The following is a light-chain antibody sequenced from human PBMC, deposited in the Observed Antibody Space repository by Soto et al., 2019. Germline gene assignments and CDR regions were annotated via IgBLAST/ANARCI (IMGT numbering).Light chain of an antibody. J-gene: IGKJ5*01. V-gene: IGKV3-11*01. CDR1: QSVDIN. Sequence: IVLTQSPSTLSVSPGERVTLSCRASQSVDINLAWYQQTPGQAPRLLVYDVSSRATGIPARFSGSGSGTDFSLTISSLEPEDFAVYYCQQRSNWPPEITFGQGTRLEIK. CDR3: QQRSNWPPEIT. CDR2: DVS.